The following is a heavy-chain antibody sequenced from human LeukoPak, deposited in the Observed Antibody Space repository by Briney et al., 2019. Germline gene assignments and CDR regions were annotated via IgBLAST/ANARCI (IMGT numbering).Heavy chain of an antibody. D-gene: IGHD3-10*01. J-gene: IGHJ6*03. Sequence: SSETLSLTCTVSGYSISSDSFSWSWIRQPAGKELEWIGRISISGSTNYNPSLKSRLTISLDKSKNQFSLKLSYVTAADTAFYYCARERGVNYYDSGSFFYHYYMDVWGKGTTVTISS. CDR2: ISISGST. CDR1: GYSISSDSFS. V-gene: IGHV4-61*02. CDR3: ARERGVNYYDSGSFFYHYYMDV.